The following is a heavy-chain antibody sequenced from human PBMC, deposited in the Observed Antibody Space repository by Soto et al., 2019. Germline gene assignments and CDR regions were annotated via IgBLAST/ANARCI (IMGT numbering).Heavy chain of an antibody. CDR3: ARPLDICGGDSPTAY. CDR1: GFRVYSND. D-gene: IGHD2-21*02. CDR2: IYSGGST. J-gene: IGHJ4*02. V-gene: IGHV3-53*01. Sequence: HGGSLKLCISSCGFRVYSNDMGGVRQAPGKWLEWVSVIYSGGSTYYADSVKGRFTISRDNSKNTLYLQMNSLRAEDTAVYYCARPLDICGGDSPTAYRGQGTPVPVSS.